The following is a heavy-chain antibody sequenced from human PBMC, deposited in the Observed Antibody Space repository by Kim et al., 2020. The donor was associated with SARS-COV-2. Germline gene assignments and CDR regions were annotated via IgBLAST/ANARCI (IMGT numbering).Heavy chain of an antibody. Sequence: RFTISRDNSKNPLYLQMNSLRAEDTAVYYCARSYCSSTSCYYYYYYGMDVWGQGTTVTVSS. V-gene: IGHV3-30*07. CDR3: ARSYCSSTSCYYYYYYGMDV. D-gene: IGHD2-2*01. J-gene: IGHJ6*02.